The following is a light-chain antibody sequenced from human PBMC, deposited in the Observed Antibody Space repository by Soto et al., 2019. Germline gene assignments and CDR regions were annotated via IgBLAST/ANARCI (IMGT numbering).Light chain of an antibody. CDR3: QQYNSYWT. CDR2: KAS. J-gene: IGKJ2*01. Sequence: DIQMTQSPSTLSASVGDRVTITCRASQSISSWLAWYQQKPGKAPKLLIYKASSLESGVPSRFSGSGSGTEFTLTSSRLQPDDFATYYCQQYNSYWTFGQGTKLEIK. V-gene: IGKV1-5*03. CDR1: QSISSW.